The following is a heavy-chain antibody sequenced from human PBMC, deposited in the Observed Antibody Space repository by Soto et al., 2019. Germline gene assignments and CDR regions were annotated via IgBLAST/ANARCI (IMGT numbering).Heavy chain of an antibody. Sequence: QVQLVQSGAEVKKPGSSVKVSCKASGGTFSSYAISWVRQAPGQGLEWMGGIIPIFGTANYAQKFQGRVTSTADESTSTAYMELSSLRSEDTAVYYCALRPPEQGYYYYGMDVWGQGTTVTVSS. CDR1: GGTFSSYA. J-gene: IGHJ6*02. CDR3: ALRPPEQGYYYYGMDV. CDR2: IIPIFGTA. V-gene: IGHV1-69*01. D-gene: IGHD1-26*01.